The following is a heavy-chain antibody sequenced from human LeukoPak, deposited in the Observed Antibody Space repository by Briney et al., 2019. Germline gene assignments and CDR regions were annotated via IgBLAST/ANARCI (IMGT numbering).Heavy chain of an antibody. J-gene: IGHJ4*02. D-gene: IGHD4-17*01. CDR3: ARGRDDYGDYNFDY. CDR1: GGSISSYY. Sequence: PSETLSLTCTVSGGSISSYYWSWIRQPPGKGLEWIGYIYYSGSTNYNPSLKSRVTISVDTSKNQFSLKLSSVTAADTAVYYCARGRDDYGDYNFDYWGQGTLVTVSS. V-gene: IGHV4-59*12. CDR2: IYYSGST.